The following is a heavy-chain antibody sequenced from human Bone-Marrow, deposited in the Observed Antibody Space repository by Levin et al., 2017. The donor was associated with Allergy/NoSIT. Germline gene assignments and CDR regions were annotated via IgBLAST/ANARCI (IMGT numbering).Heavy chain of an antibody. D-gene: IGHD2-8*02. J-gene: IGHJ3*02. Sequence: GESLKISCKASGYTFTGYYMHWVRQAPGQGLEWMGRINPNSGGTNYAQKFQGRVTMTRDTSISTAYMELSRLRSDDTAVYYCARDKCTGGVCPEPGDAFDIWGQGTMVTVSS. CDR2: INPNSGGT. CDR1: GYTFTGYY. V-gene: IGHV1-2*06. CDR3: ARDKCTGGVCPEPGDAFDI.